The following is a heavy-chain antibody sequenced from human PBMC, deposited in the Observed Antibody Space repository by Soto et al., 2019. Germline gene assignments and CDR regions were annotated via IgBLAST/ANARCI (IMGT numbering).Heavy chain of an antibody. V-gene: IGHV1-69*12. CDR2: IIPMFGTA. Sequence: QVQLVQSGAEVKKPESSVKVSCKAPGGTFSTYAISWVRQAPGQGLEWMGGIIPMFGTANYAQRFQDRVMLTADESTNTVYMELSSLRSEDTAVYFCASGIQLWLRRINNGYSGWGQGTLVTVSS. D-gene: IGHD5-18*01. J-gene: IGHJ4*02. CDR3: ASGIQLWLRRINNGYSG. CDR1: GGTFSTYA.